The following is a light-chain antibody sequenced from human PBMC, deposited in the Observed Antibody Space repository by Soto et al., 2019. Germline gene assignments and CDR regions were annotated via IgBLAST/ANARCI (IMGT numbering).Light chain of an antibody. CDR3: QQSYSTQT. CDR2: AAS. Sequence: DMRLTQSPSSLSASVGDRVTITCRASQSISSNLNWYQQKPGKAPKLLIYAASTLQSGVPSRFSGSGSGTDFPLTISSLQPEDFATYYCQQSYSTQTFGQGTKVDNK. CDR1: QSISSN. V-gene: IGKV1-39*01. J-gene: IGKJ1*01.